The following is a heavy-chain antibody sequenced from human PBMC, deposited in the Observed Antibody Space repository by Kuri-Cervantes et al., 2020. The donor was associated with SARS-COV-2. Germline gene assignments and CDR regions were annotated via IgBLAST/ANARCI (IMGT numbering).Heavy chain of an antibody. J-gene: IGHJ4*02. Sequence: ASVKVSCKASGYTFTSYYMHWVRQAPGQGLEWMGIINPSGGSTSYAQKFQGRVTMTRDTSTSTVYMELSSLRSEDTAVYYCARDLRADSSRGSGGNPLNYWGQGTLVTVSS. D-gene: IGHD3-10*01. CDR1: GYTFTSYY. CDR2: INPSGGST. V-gene: IGHV1-46*03. CDR3: ARDLRADSSRGSGGNPLNY.